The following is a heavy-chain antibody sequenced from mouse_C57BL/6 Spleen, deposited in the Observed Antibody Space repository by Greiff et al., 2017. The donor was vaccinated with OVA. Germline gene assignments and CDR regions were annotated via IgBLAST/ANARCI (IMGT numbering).Heavy chain of an antibody. Sequence: EVHLVESGPGLVKPSQSLSLTCSVTGYSITSGYYWNWIRQFPGNKLEWMGYISYDGSNNYNPSLKNRISITRDTSKNQFFLKLNSVTTEDTATYYCARDEGITTVVASGYFDYWGQGTTLTVSS. D-gene: IGHD1-1*01. J-gene: IGHJ2*01. CDR1: GYSITSGYY. CDR2: ISYDGSN. CDR3: ARDEGITTVVASGYFDY. V-gene: IGHV3-6*01.